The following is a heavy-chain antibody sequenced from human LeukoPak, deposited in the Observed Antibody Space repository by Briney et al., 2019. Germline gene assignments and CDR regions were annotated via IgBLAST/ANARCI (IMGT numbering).Heavy chain of an antibody. J-gene: IGHJ4*02. CDR2: IDWDDDK. V-gene: IGHV2-70*11. CDR3: ARAFPTATTFDY. D-gene: IGHD4-17*01. CDR1: GFSLGTRGMC. Sequence: SGPVLVKPTQTLTLTCTFSGFSLGTRGMCVSWIRQPPGKALEWLARIDWDDDKYYSTSLQTRLTISKDTSKNQVVLTMTNMDPVDTATYYCARAFPTATTFDYWGQGTLVTVSS.